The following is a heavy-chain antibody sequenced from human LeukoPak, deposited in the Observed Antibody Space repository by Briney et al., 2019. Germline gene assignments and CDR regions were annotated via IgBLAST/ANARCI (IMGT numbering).Heavy chain of an antibody. V-gene: IGHV4-59*01. CDR2: IYHSGST. Sequence: SETLSLTCTVSGGSISSYYWSWIRQPPGKGLEWIGYIYHSGSTNYNPSLKSRVTISVDTSKNQFSLKLSSVTAADTAVYYCARSSPVDTAMDTSGNYFDYWGQGTLVTVSS. J-gene: IGHJ4*02. D-gene: IGHD5-18*01. CDR1: GGSISSYY. CDR3: ARSSPVDTAMDTSGNYFDY.